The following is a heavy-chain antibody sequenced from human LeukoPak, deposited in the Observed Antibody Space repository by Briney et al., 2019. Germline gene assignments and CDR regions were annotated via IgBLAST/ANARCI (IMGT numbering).Heavy chain of an antibody. Sequence: ASVKVSCKTSGYTFTAYNIHWVRQAPGQGLEWLGYINPNSGVTTYAQKFQGRVTLTRDTSFSTACMELSSLTSDDTAVYYCARDFNNMAYWGQGTLVTVSS. V-gene: IGHV1-2*02. D-gene: IGHD2/OR15-2a*01. CDR3: ARDFNNMAY. J-gene: IGHJ4*02. CDR1: GYTFTAYN. CDR2: INPNSGVT.